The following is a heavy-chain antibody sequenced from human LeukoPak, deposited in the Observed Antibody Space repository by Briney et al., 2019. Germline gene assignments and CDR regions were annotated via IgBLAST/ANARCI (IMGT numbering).Heavy chain of an antibody. CDR3: ARDGDFGMTTVTAFDY. D-gene: IGHD4-11*01. Sequence: GGSLRLSCAASGLTFSSYSMNWVRQAPGKGLEWVSYISSSSSTIYYADSVKGRFTISRDNAKNSLYLQMNSLRAEDTAVYYCARDGDFGMTTVTAFDYWGQGTLVTVSS. CDR1: GLTFSSYS. CDR2: ISSSSSTI. V-gene: IGHV3-48*01. J-gene: IGHJ4*02.